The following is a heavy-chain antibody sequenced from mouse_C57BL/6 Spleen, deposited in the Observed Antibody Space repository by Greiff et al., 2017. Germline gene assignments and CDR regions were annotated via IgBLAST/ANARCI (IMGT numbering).Heavy chain of an antibody. Sequence: VQLQQSGAELVRPGASVTLSCKASGYTFTDYEMHWVKQTPVHGLEWIGAIDPETGGTAYNQKFKGKAIRTADKSSSTAYMELRSLTSEDSAVYYCTRSRYFDVWGTGTTVTVSS. CDR1: GYTFTDYE. CDR2: IDPETGGT. CDR3: TRSRYFDV. J-gene: IGHJ1*03. V-gene: IGHV1-15*01.